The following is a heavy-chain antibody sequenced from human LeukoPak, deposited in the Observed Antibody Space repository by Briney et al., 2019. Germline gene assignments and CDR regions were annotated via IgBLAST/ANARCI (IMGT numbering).Heavy chain of an antibody. CDR2: IYHSGST. Sequence: SGTLSLTCAVSGGSISNINWWSWVRQPPGKGLEWIGEIYHSGSTSYNPSLESRVTILVDKSNNQFSLKLSSVTAADTAVYYCARVTGVATTALDYWGQGTLVTVSS. CDR1: GGSISNINW. D-gene: IGHD5-12*01. V-gene: IGHV4-4*02. J-gene: IGHJ4*02. CDR3: ARVTGVATTALDY.